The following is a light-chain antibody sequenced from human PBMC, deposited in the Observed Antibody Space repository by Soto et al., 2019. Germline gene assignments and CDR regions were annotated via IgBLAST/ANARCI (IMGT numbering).Light chain of an antibody. CDR2: DDS. V-gene: IGLV3-21*02. CDR3: QVWDIGRDHVV. J-gene: IGLJ2*01. CDR1: NIGSNS. Sequence: SYELTQPPSVSVAPGQTASITCGGNNIGSNSVHWYQQRPGQAPVLVLYDDSDRPSAIPERFSGSNSGNTATLTISRVEAGDEADYYCQVWDIGRDHVVFGGGTKLTVL.